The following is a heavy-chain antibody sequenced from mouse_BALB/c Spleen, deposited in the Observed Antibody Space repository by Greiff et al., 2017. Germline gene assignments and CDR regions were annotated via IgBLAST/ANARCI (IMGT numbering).Heavy chain of an antibody. CDR3: ASPMIKGFDY. CDR2: IDPANGNT. D-gene: IGHD2-4*01. V-gene: IGHV14-3*02. J-gene: IGHJ2*01. Sequence: EVQLQQSGAELVKPGASVKLSCTASGFNIKDTYMHWVKQRPEQGLEWIGRIDPANGNTKYDPKFQGKATITTDTSSNTAYLQLSSLTSEDTAVDYCASPMIKGFDYWGQGTTLTVSS. CDR1: GFNIKDTY.